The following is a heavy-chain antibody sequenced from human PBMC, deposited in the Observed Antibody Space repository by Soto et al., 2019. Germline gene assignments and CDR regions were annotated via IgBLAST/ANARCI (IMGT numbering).Heavy chain of an antibody. D-gene: IGHD6-25*01. V-gene: IGHV1-69*12. CDR3: ARDKARLPLGGNYCYAMDV. Sequence: QVQLVQSGAEVKKPGSSVTVSCKSSGGTFGNCAISWVRQAPGQGLAWMGGIIPIFPTPHYAQKFQGRVKITADASTSNAYMELSRRRSEDTAVYYCARDKARLPLGGNYCYAMDVWGQGTTVNVSS. J-gene: IGHJ6*02. CDR1: GGTFGNCA. CDR2: IIPIFPTP.